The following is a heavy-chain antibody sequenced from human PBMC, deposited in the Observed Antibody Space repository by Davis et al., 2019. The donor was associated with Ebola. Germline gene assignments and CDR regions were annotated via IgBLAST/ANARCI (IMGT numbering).Heavy chain of an antibody. J-gene: IGHJ6*02. D-gene: IGHD4-11*01. Sequence: GESLKISCKGSGYSFTSYWIGWVRQMPGKGLEWMGIIYPGDSDTGYSPSFQGQVTISADKSISTAYLQWSSLKASDTAMYYCARHGGNYNYYYGMDVWGQGTTVTVSS. CDR2: IYPGDSDT. V-gene: IGHV5-51*01. CDR1: GYSFTSYW. CDR3: ARHGGNYNYYYGMDV.